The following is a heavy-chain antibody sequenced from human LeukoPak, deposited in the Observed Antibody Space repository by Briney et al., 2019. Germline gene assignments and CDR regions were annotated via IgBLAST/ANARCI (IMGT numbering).Heavy chain of an antibody. V-gene: IGHV3-23*01. CDR2: ISGSGSST. CDR1: GFTFSSYV. D-gene: IGHD6-19*01. CDR3: AKDSSGWRGYFDY. Sequence: GGSLRLSCAASGFTFSSYVMSWVRPAPGKGLEWVSAISGSGSSTYYAASVKGRFTIFRDNSKNTLYLRMNSLRAEDTAVYYCAKDSSGWRGYFDYWGQGTLVTVSS. J-gene: IGHJ4*02.